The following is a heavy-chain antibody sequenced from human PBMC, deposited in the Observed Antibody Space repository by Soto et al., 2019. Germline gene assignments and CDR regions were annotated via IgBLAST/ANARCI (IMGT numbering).Heavy chain of an antibody. CDR1: GDSISPYY. Sequence: QVQLLESGPGLVKPSETLSLSCTVSGDSISPYYWSWIRQPPGKGLEWVGYVDYNGNTNYSPSLKSRLVISLDTAKNQFSLKLSSVTAADTAVYYCAWRRGWANYFDYWGQGALVTVSS. J-gene: IGHJ4*02. D-gene: IGHD3-10*01. V-gene: IGHV4-59*08. CDR3: AWRRGWANYFDY. CDR2: VDYNGNT.